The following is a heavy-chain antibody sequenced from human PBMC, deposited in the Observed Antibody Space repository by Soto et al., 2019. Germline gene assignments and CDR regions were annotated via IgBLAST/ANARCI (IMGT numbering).Heavy chain of an antibody. CDR3: ARTWLAGGTPADAFDI. CDR1: TSSISSAYF. D-gene: IGHD2-15*01. Sequence: SETLSLTCAVSTSSISSAYFWGWIRQPPGKGLEWIATIFHTGGTYYNPSLKSRVTISVDTSNNQFSLRLNSVTAADTALYFCARTWLAGGTPADAFDIWGQGTMVTVSS. J-gene: IGHJ3*02. CDR2: IFHTGGT. V-gene: IGHV4-38-2*01.